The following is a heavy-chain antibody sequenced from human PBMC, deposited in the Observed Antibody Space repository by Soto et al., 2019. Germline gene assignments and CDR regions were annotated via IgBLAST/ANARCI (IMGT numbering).Heavy chain of an antibody. CDR2: IYYRANP. CDR3: ARHYGDGYDYVDY. CDR1: GWSINTYY. D-gene: IGHD5-12*01. J-gene: IGHJ4*02. Sequence: QVQLQESGPGLVKPSETLSLTCTVSGWSINTYYWSWIRQPPGKGLEWIGYIYYRANPNYNPSLNSRVNISQDTSKNQFSLKLSSVTAADTAVYYCARHYGDGYDYVDYWGQGTLVTVSS. V-gene: IGHV4-59*08.